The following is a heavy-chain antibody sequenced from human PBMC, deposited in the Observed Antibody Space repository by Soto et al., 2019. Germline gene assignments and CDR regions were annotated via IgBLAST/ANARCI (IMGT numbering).Heavy chain of an antibody. D-gene: IGHD3-16*02. CDR1: GGSISSYY. V-gene: IGHV4-59*01. CDR2: IYYSGST. J-gene: IGHJ4*02. Sequence: SETLSLTCTVSGGSISSYYWSWIRQPPGKGLEWIGYIYYSGSTNYNPSLKSRVTISVDTSKNQFSLKLSSVTAADTAVYYCARLSYRAYGDYDYWGQGTLVTVSS. CDR3: ARLSYRAYGDYDY.